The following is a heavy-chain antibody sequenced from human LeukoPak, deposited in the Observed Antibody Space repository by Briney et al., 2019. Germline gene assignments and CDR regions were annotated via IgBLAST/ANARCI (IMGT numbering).Heavy chain of an antibody. Sequence: GGSLRLSCAASGFTFSSYSMNWVRQAPGKGLEWVSSISSSSSYIYYADSVKGRFTISRDNAKNSLYLQMNSLRAEDTAVYYCARAGDTAMVTPHHIYYYYYYGMDVWGQGTTVTVSS. CDR2: ISSSSSYI. V-gene: IGHV3-21*01. CDR1: GFTFSSYS. J-gene: IGHJ6*02. CDR3: ARAGDTAMVTPHHIYYYYYYGMDV. D-gene: IGHD5-18*01.